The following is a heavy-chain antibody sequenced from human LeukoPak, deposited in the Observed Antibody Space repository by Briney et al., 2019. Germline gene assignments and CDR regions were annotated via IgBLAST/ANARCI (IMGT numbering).Heavy chain of an antibody. CDR1: GFTFSSYW. J-gene: IGHJ4*02. CDR2: IKQDGSEK. D-gene: IGHD2-15*01. Sequence: PGGSLRPSCAASGFTFSSYWMNWVRQAPGKGLEWVANIKQDGSEKYYVDSVKGRFTISRDNAKNSLYLQMNSLRAEDTAVYYCARDWGYCSGGNCYSVFDYWGRGTLVTVSS. CDR3: ARDWGYCSGGNCYSVFDY. V-gene: IGHV3-7*01.